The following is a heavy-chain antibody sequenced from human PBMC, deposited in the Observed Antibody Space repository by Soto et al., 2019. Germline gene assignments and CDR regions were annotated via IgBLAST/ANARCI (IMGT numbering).Heavy chain of an antibody. CDR2: ISSSSSYI. CDR1: GFTFSSYS. Sequence: GGSLRLSCAASGFTFSSYSMNWVRQAPGKGLEWVSSISSSSSYIYYADSVKGRFTISRDNAKNSLYLQMNSLRAEDTAVYYCARDLVVAPTYYMDVWGKGTTVTVSS. J-gene: IGHJ6*03. D-gene: IGHD2-15*01. CDR3: ARDLVVAPTYYMDV. V-gene: IGHV3-21*01.